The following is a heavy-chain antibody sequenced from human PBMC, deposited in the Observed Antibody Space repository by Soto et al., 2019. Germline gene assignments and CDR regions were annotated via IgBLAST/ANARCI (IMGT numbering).Heavy chain of an antibody. D-gene: IGHD2-15*01. V-gene: IGHV3-74*01. CDR3: ARGDCVGGPCYSLAGSFYYYMDV. Sequence: EVQLVESGGGLVQPGGSLRLSCAASGFTFSTYWLYWFRQAPGKGLVWVPRINSEGSVSSYADSVKGRLTISKDNVKNTLYLQMDSLRAEDTAVYYCARGDCVGGPCYSLAGSFYYYMDVWGKGTTVTVFS. CDR1: GFTFSTYW. J-gene: IGHJ6*03. CDR2: INSEGSVS.